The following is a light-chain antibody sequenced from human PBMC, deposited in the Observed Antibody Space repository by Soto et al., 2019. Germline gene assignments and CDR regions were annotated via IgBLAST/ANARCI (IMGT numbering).Light chain of an antibody. Sequence: DIQMTQSPSSLSESAGDRVTITCRASQGISTYLNWYQQKPGKAPKLLIYAASSLQSGVPSRFSGSGSGTDFTFTISNLQPEDIATYYCQQYDNLPITFGQGTRLEIK. CDR1: QGISTY. V-gene: IGKV1-33*01. J-gene: IGKJ5*01. CDR3: QQYDNLPIT. CDR2: AAS.